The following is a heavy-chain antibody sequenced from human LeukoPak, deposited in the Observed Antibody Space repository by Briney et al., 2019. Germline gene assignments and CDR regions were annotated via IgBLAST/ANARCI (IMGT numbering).Heavy chain of an antibody. V-gene: IGHV4-39*07. J-gene: IGHJ6*02. Sequence: SETLSLTCTVSGGSVSSSSYYWGWIRQPPGKGLEWIGSIYYSGSTYYNPSLKSRVTISVDTSKNQFSLKLSSVTVADTAVYYCARRGKDYYDSSGYHHRPYGMDVWGQGTTVTVSS. CDR3: ARRGKDYYDSSGYHHRPYGMDV. CDR2: IYYSGST. CDR1: GGSVSSSSYY. D-gene: IGHD3-22*01.